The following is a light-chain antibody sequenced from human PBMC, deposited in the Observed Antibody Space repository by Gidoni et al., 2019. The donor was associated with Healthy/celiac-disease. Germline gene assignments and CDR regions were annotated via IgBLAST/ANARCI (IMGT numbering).Light chain of an antibody. CDR2: ENN. V-gene: IGLV1-51*02. J-gene: IGLJ3*02. CDR3: GAWDSSLRAVV. Sequence: QSVFTQPPSVSAAPGQKVTISCSGSSSNIGSNYVSWYHQFPGTAPKLLIYENNKRPSGIPDRFSGSKSGASAILDITGLQTGDEADYYCGAWDSSLRAVVFGGGTKLTVL. CDR1: SSNIGSNY.